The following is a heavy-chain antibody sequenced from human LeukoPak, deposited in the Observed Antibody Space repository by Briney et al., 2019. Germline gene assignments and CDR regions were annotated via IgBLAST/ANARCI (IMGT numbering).Heavy chain of an antibody. J-gene: IGHJ4*02. Sequence: PGGSLRLSCAASGFTFSSYAMSWVRQAPGKGLEWVSAISGSGGSTYYADSVKGRFTISRDNSKNTLYLQMNSLRAEDTAVYYCATFPAHYDFRSGYCGPLDYWGQGTLVTVSS. V-gene: IGHV3-23*01. CDR2: ISGSGGST. D-gene: IGHD3-3*01. CDR3: ATFPAHYDFRSGYCGPLDY. CDR1: GFTFSSYA.